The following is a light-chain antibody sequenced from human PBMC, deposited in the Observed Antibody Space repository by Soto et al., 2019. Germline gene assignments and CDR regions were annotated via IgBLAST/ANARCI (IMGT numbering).Light chain of an antibody. CDR1: SSDVGAYNY. J-gene: IGLJ1*01. CDR3: SSYAHGSIYV. CDR2: GVG. Sequence: QSALTQPASVSGSPGQSITISCTGSSSDVGAYNYVSWYLQHPGKAPKLLIYGVGNRPSGVSARFSGSKSGDTASLTISGLQAEDEADYYCSSYAHGSIYVFGTGTKLPS. V-gene: IGLV2-14*01.